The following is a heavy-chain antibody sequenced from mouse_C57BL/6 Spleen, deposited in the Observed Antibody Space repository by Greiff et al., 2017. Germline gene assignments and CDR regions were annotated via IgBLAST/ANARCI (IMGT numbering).Heavy chain of an antibody. J-gene: IGHJ4*01. CDR1: GYTFTSYW. D-gene: IGHD2-4*01. V-gene: IGHV1-55*01. CDR2: IYPGSGST. Sequence: VQLQQSGAELVKPGASVKMSCKASGYTFTSYWITWVKQRPGQGLEWIGDIYPGSGSTNYNEKFKSKATLTVDTSSSTAYMQLSSLTSEDSAVYYCAREGDYDYEGAMDYWGQGTSVTVSS. CDR3: AREGDYDYEGAMDY.